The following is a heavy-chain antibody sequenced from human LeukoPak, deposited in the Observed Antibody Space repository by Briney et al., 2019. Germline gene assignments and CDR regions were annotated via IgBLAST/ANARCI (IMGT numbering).Heavy chain of an antibody. CDR3: AREVDYGDYYFDY. CDR2: IYSGGST. CDR1: GFTVSSNY. Sequence: GGSLRLSCAASGFTVSSNYMSWVRQAPGKGLEWFSVIYSGGSTYYADSVKGRFTISRDNSKNTLYLQMNSLRAEDTAVYYCAREVDYGDYYFDYWGQGTLVTVSS. J-gene: IGHJ4*02. V-gene: IGHV3-66*01. D-gene: IGHD4-17*01.